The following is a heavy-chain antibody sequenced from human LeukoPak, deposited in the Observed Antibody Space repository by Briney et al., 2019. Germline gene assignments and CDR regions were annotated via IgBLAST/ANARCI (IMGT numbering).Heavy chain of an antibody. D-gene: IGHD1-26*01. V-gene: IGHV3-49*04. Sequence: PGGSPRLSCTASGFTFGDYAMSWVRQAPGKGLEWVGFIRSKAYGGTTEYAASVKGRFTISRDDSKSIAYLQMNSLKTEDTAVYYCTRWRFPNAQWELQGGHDYWGQGTLVTVSS. J-gene: IGHJ4*02. CDR2: IRSKAYGGTT. CDR1: GFTFGDYA. CDR3: TRWRFPNAQWELQGGHDY.